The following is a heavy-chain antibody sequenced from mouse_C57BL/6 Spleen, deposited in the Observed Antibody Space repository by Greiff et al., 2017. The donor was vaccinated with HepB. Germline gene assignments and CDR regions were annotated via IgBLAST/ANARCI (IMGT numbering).Heavy chain of an antibody. CDR2: INPNNGGT. D-gene: IGHD1-1*01. Sequence: EVQLQQSGPELVKPGASVKMSCKASGYTFTDYNMHWVKQSHGKSLEWIGYINPNNGGTSYNQKFKGKATLTVNKSSSTAYMELRSLTSEDSAVYYCARRRPYGSSWFAYWGQGTLVTVSA. CDR3: ARRRPYGSSWFAY. V-gene: IGHV1-22*01. CDR1: GYTFTDYN. J-gene: IGHJ3*01.